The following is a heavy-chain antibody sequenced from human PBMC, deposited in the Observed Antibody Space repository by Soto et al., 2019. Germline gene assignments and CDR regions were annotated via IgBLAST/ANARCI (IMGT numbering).Heavy chain of an antibody. CDR1: GFIFNNHG. CDR2: IWYDGSHE. CDR3: AREERAYSSSCDY. D-gene: IGHD6-13*01. V-gene: IGHV3-33*01. Sequence: QVQLAESGGGVVQPGRSLRLSCVASGFIFNNHGMHWVRQAPGKGLEWVAAIWYDGSHEFYADSVKGRFTISRDISKSTLYLQMSRLRAEDTAVYYCAREERAYSSSCDYWGQGTLVTVSS. J-gene: IGHJ4*02.